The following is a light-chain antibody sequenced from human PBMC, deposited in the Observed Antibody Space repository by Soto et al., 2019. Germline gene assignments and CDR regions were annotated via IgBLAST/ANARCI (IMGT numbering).Light chain of an antibody. CDR3: QQYLSIPRT. J-gene: IGKJ1*01. Sequence: DVVMTQSPDSLAVSLGERATINCKSSQSLLYSSNSKNYLAWYQRKPGQPPKLLIYWASTRESGVPDRFSGSGSGTDFTLTISSLHAEDVAVYYCQQYLSIPRTFGQGTKVEIK. V-gene: IGKV4-1*01. CDR1: QSLLYSSNSKNY. CDR2: WAS.